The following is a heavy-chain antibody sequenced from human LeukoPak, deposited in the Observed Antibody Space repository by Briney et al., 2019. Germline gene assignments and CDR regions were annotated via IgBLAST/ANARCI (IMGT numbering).Heavy chain of an antibody. CDR2: ISAYNGNT. V-gene: IGHV1-18*01. D-gene: IGHD6-19*01. Sequence: ASVKVSCKASGYAFSSYGIGWARQAPGQGLEWMGWISAYNGNTNYAQKLQGRVTMTTVTSTSTAYMELRSLRSDDTAVYYCARAVIAVAGTSSYYYYGMDVWGQGTTVTVSS. J-gene: IGHJ6*02. CDR3: ARAVIAVAGTSSYYYYGMDV. CDR1: GYAFSSYG.